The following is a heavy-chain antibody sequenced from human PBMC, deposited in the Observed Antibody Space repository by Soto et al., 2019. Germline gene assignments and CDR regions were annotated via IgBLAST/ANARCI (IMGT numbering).Heavy chain of an antibody. CDR3: ARGWGRISDY. CDR2: INHSGST. D-gene: IGHD7-27*01. Sequence: PQETLSHPCAVSGGIFRGYYWSWFRQPPGKGLEWIGEINHSGSTNYNPSLKSRVTISVDTSKNQFSLKLSSVTAADTAVYYCARGWGRISDYWGQVALVTVS. V-gene: IGHV4-34*01. J-gene: IGHJ4*02. CDR1: GGIFRGYY.